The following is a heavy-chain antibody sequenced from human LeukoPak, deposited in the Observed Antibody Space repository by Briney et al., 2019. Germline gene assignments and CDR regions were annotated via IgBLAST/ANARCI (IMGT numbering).Heavy chain of an antibody. J-gene: IGHJ4*02. V-gene: IGHV4-59*01. CDR2: IYYSGST. Sequence: PSETLSRTCTVSGGSISSYYWSWIRQPPGKGLEWIGYIYYSGSTNYNPSLKSRVTISVDTSKNQFSLKLSSVTAADTAVYYCAIGSIAARYLGYWGQGTLVTVSS. CDR3: AIGSIAARYLGY. D-gene: IGHD6-6*01. CDR1: GGSISSYY.